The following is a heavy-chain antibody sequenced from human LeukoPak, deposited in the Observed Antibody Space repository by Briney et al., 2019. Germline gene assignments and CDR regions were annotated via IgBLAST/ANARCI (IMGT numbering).Heavy chain of an antibody. V-gene: IGHV1-18*01. D-gene: IGHD1-26*01. J-gene: IGHJ4*02. Sequence: ASVKVSCKASGYTFTTHAVSWVRQAPGQGLEWMGWISAYNGNTNYAQNLQGRVTMTTDTSASTAYMELRSLRSDDTAVYYCARRIAGTTGFDYWGQGTLVTVSS. CDR1: GYTFTTHA. CDR3: ARRIAGTTGFDY. CDR2: ISAYNGNT.